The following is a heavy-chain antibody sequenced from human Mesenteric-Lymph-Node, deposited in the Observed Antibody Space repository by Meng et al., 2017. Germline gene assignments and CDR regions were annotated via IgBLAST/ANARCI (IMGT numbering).Heavy chain of an antibody. Sequence: GESLKISCAAAGFTVSSNYMSWVRQAPGKGLEWVSVIYSGGSTYYADSVKGRFTISRDNSKNTLYLQMNSLRAEDTAVYYCAKDDKEYLIDYWGQGTLVTVSS. CDR1: GFTVSSNY. CDR3: AKDDKEYLIDY. V-gene: IGHV3-53*01. J-gene: IGHJ4*02. CDR2: IYSGGST. D-gene: IGHD2-2*01.